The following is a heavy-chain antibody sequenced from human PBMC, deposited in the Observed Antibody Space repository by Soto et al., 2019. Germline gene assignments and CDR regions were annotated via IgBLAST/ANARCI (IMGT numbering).Heavy chain of an antibody. CDR1: GFAFSDYA. D-gene: IGHD2-15*01. CDR2: IWYDGSNK. J-gene: IGHJ6*02. V-gene: IGHV3-33*01. CDR3: ARGLVVAALDV. Sequence: QVQLVESGGGVVQPGRSLRLSCAASGFAFSDYAMHWVRQAPGKGLEWVAVIWYDGSNKYYGDSVKGRFTISRDNSKNHVVLHMNSPRGEDTAVYYCARGLVVAALDVWGQGTTVTVSS.